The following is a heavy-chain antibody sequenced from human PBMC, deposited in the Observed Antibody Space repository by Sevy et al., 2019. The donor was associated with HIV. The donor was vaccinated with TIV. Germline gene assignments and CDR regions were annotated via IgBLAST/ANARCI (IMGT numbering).Heavy chain of an antibody. CDR2: ISAYNGNT. J-gene: IGHJ4*02. CDR3: ARHEYYYDSSGPDY. V-gene: IGHV1-18*01. D-gene: IGHD3-22*01. Sequence: ASLKVSCKASGYTFTSYGISWVRQAPGQGLEWMGWISAYNGNTNYAQKLQGRVTMTTDTSTSTAYMELRSLRSDDTAVYYCARHEYYYDSSGPDYWGQGTLVTVSS. CDR1: GYTFTSYG.